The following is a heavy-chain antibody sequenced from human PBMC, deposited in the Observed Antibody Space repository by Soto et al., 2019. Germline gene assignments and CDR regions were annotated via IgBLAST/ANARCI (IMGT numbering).Heavy chain of an antibody. V-gene: IGHV4-59*08. D-gene: IGHD6-19*01. CDR2: IYYSGST. CDR1: GGSISSYY. CDR3: ARHKGGSGWAKFDY. Sequence: QVQLQESGPGLVKPSETLSLTCTVSGGSISSYYWSWIRQPPGKGLEWIGYIYYSGSTNYNPSLKSRVTISVDTSKNQFSLNLSSVTAADTAVYYCARHKGGSGWAKFDYWGQGTLVTVSS. J-gene: IGHJ4*02.